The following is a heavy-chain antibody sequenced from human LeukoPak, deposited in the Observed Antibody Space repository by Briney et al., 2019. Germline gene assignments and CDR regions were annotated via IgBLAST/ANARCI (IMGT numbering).Heavy chain of an antibody. CDR2: ISWDGGST. D-gene: IGHD4-17*01. J-gene: IGHJ4*02. CDR3: ARGGGYGDYDFDY. Sequence: PGGSLRLCCAASGFTFEDEAMHWVRQAPGKGLGWVSLISWDGGSTYYADSVKGRFTISRDNAKNSLYLQMNSLRAEDTAVYYCARGGGYGDYDFDYWGQGTLVTVSS. CDR1: GFTFEDEA. V-gene: IGHV3-43D*03.